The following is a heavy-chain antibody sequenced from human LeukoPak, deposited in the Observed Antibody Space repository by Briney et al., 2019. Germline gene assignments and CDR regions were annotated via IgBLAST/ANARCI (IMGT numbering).Heavy chain of an antibody. CDR2: IYHSGST. CDR1: GYSISSGYY. V-gene: IGHV4-38-2*02. CDR3: ARDGIAARPDYYYYMDV. D-gene: IGHD6-6*01. Sequence: KPSETLSLTCTVSGYSISSGYYWGWIRQPPGKGLEWIGSIYHSGSTYYNPSLKSRVTISVDTSKNQFSLKLSSVTAADTAVYYCARDGIAARPDYYYYMDVWGKGTTVTVSS. J-gene: IGHJ6*03.